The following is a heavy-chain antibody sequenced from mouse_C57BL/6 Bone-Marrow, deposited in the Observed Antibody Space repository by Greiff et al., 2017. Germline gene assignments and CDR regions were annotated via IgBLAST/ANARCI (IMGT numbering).Heavy chain of an antibody. V-gene: IGHV5-17*01. CDR3: ASLLLRYTFDV. J-gene: IGHJ1*03. Sequence: EVKLVESGGGLVKPGGSLKLSCAASGFTFSDYGMHWVRQSPEKGLEWVAYISSGSSTIYYADTVKGRFTISRDNAKNTLFLQMTSLRSEDTAMYYCASLLLRYTFDVWGTGTTVTVSS. CDR2: ISSGSSTI. CDR1: GFTFSDYG. D-gene: IGHD1-1*01.